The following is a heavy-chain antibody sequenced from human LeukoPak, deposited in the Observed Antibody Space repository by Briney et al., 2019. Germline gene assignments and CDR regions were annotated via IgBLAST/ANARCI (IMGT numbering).Heavy chain of an antibody. CDR1: GGSISSSSYY. D-gene: IGHD2-15*01. J-gene: IGHJ4*02. CDR3: ASLPKSGQRYYFDY. CDR2: IYYSGST. Sequence: SETLSLTRTVSGGSISSSSYYWGWIRQPPGKGLEWIGSIYYSGSTYYNPSLKSRVTISVDTSKNQFSLKLSSVTAADTAVYYCASLPKSGQRYYFDYWGQGTLVTVSS. V-gene: IGHV4-39*01.